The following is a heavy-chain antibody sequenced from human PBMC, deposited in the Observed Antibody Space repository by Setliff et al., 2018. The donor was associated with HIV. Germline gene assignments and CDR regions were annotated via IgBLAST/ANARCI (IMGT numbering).Heavy chain of an antibody. CDR3: ARPALGIGGGSRFDN. CDR2: IHYGGFF. CDR1: GDSISSSIYY. J-gene: IGHJ4*02. D-gene: IGHD3-10*01. Sequence: SETLSLTCTVSGDSISSSIYYWGWIRQPPGKGLEWIGNIHYGGFFWYSSSLKRRVTIAVDTSKNQFSLKLSSVTAADTAVYYCARPALGIGGGSRFDNWGQGTRVTVSS. V-gene: IGHV4-39*01.